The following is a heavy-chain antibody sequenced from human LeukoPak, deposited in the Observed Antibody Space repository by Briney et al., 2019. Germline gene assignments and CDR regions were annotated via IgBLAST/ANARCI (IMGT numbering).Heavy chain of an antibody. Sequence: SVKVSCKASGGTFSSYAISWVRQAPGQGLEWMGGIIPIFGTANYAQKFQGRVTITADESTSTAYMELSSLRPEDTAVYYCARDLPAAEGYYDILTGYHTANWFDPWGQGTLVTVSS. CDR2: IIPIFGTA. V-gene: IGHV1-69*13. CDR3: ARDLPAAEGYYDILTGYHTANWFDP. D-gene: IGHD3-9*01. CDR1: GGTFSSYA. J-gene: IGHJ5*02.